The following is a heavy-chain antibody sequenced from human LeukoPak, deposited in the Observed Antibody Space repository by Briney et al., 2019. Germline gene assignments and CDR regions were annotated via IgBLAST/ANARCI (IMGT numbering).Heavy chain of an antibody. J-gene: IGHJ6*03. CDR3: VRLPDYYYYYMDV. V-gene: IGHV4-39*01. CDR2: LYYSGST. CDR1: NGSISSSSYY. D-gene: IGHD1-14*01. Sequence: SETLSLTCIVSNGSISSSSYYWGWIRQPPGKGLEWIGSLYYSGSTYYNPSLKTRVTIPVDTSKSQFSLKLDSVTAADTAVYYCVRLPDYYYYYMDVWGRGTSVTVSS.